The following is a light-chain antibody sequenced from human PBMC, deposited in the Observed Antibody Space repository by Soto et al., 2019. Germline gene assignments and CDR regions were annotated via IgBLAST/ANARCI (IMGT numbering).Light chain of an antibody. J-gene: IGLJ2*01. Sequence: QSVLTQPASVSGSPGQSITISCTGTSSDIGTYNYVSWYQQHPGKAPKLMIYEVRNRPSGVSIRFSGSKSGKTASLTISGLQAEDEAHYYCSTYTNSIAVFGGGTQLTVL. CDR2: EVR. V-gene: IGLV2-14*01. CDR1: SSDIGTYNY. CDR3: STYTNSIAV.